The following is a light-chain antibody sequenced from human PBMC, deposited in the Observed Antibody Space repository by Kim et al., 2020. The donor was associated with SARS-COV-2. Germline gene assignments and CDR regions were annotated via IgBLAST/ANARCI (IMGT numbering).Light chain of an antibody. CDR1: QSLSSGY. Sequence: EVVLTQSPGTLSMSPGDRVTLSCRASQSLSSGYFAWYQQRPGQAPRLLIYSTSRRATGIPDRFSGSGSGTDFTLTISRLEPEDFAVYYCHQYDNLPQTFGRGTKVEIK. J-gene: IGKJ1*01. CDR2: STS. V-gene: IGKV3-20*01. CDR3: HQYDNLPQT.